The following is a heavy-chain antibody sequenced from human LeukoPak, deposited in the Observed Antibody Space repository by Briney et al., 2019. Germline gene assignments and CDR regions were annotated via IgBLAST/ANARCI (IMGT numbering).Heavy chain of an antibody. J-gene: IGHJ4*02. D-gene: IGHD3-22*01. V-gene: IGHV3-9*01. CDR1: GFTFDDYA. CDR2: INWNSGSI. CDR3: AKAPGLVITSYFDY. Sequence: PGRSLRLSCAASGFTFDDYAMHWVRQAPGKGLEWVSGINWNSGSIDYADSVKGRFTISRDNPKNSLYLQMNSLRAEDTALYYCAKAPGLVITSYFDYWGQGTLVIVSS.